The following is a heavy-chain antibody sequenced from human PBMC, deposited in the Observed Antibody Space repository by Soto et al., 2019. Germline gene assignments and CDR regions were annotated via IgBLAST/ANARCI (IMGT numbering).Heavy chain of an antibody. CDR3: VRAPTQQLLHPAYFDF. Sequence: ERQTPDKGLEWVGIIYPGDSDTRYSPSFQGHVTISADKSTSTAYLQWSSLKASDTAIYYCVRAPTQQLLHPAYFDFWGQGTQVTGFS. CDR2: IYPGDSDT. V-gene: IGHV5-51*01. D-gene: IGHD2-15*01. J-gene: IGHJ4*02.